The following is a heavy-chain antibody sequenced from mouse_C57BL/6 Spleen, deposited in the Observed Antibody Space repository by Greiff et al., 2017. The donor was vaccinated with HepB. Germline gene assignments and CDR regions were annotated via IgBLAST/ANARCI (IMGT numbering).Heavy chain of an antibody. D-gene: IGHD2-3*01. CDR1: GYTFTDYN. V-gene: IGHV1-18*01. CDR2: INPNNGGT. CDR3: ARRDIYDGYYVFAY. J-gene: IGHJ3*01. Sequence: VQLQQSGPELVKPGASVKIPCKASGYTFTDYNMDWVKQSHGKSLEWIGDINPNNGGTIYNQKFKGKATLTVDKSSSTAYMELRSLTSEDTAVYYCARRDIYDGYYVFAYWGQGTLVTVSA.